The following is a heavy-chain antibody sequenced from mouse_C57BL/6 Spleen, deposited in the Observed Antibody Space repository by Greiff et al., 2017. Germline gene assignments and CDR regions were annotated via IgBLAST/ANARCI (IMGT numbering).Heavy chain of an antibody. J-gene: IGHJ3*01. CDR2: ILPGSGST. Sequence: QVQLQQSGAELMKPGASVKLSCKATGYTFTGYWIEWVKQRPGHGLEWIGEILPGSGSTNYNEKFKGKATFTADKYSNTAYMQLSSLTTEDSAIYYCARGGYPPWFAYWGQGTLVTVSA. CDR1: GYTFTGYW. CDR3: ARGGYPPWFAY. V-gene: IGHV1-9*01. D-gene: IGHD2-2*01.